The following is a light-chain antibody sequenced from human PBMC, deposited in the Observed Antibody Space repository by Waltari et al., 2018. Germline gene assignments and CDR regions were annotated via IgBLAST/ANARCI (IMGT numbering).Light chain of an antibody. V-gene: IGKV1-39*01. CDR1: QGISSY. CDR2: AAS. Sequence: DIQMTQSPFYLSSPVRYKATIPCRASQGISSYLTWYQQKQGKAPKLLIYAASILQSGVPSRFSGSGSGTEFTLTISSLQPEDFATYYCQQSYSTPYTFGQGTRLEIK. J-gene: IGKJ2*01. CDR3: QQSYSTPYT.